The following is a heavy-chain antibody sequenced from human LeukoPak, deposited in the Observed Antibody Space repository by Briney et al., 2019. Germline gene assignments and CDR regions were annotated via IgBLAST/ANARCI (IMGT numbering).Heavy chain of an antibody. D-gene: IGHD3-10*01. J-gene: IGHJ4*02. CDR2: INSNTGGT. Sequence: ASVKVSCKASGYSFTGYYIHWVRQAPGQGLEWMGSINSNTGGTNYAQKFQGRVTMTRDTSIRTAYMELSGLRSDDTAVYYCARDRTLGTMVRGVLGYWGQGTVVTVSS. V-gene: IGHV1-2*02. CDR3: ARDRTLGTMVRGVLGY. CDR1: GYSFTGYY.